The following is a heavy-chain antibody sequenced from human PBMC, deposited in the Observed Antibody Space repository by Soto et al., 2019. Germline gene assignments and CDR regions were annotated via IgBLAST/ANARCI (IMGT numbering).Heavy chain of an antibody. CDR1: GGSIISYY. CDR2: IYYSRST. CDR3: AREGVSSSWYNYYGMDV. D-gene: IGHD6-13*01. Sequence: SETQSLPYTVSGGSIISYYCSWILQPTGKELEWMGYIYYSRSTNYNASRKSRVTRSVHTSKNQLSLKLSSVTAADTAVYYCAREGVSSSWYNYYGMDVWGQGTTVTVSS. J-gene: IGHJ6*02. V-gene: IGHV4-59*01.